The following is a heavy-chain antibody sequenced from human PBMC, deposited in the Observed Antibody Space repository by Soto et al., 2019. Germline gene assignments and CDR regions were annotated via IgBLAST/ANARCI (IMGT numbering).Heavy chain of an antibody. J-gene: IGHJ3*02. CDR3: ARGLYYYDSSGQDAFDI. Sequence: GGSLRLSCAASGFTFDDYGMSWVRQAPGKGLEWVSGINWNGGSTGYADSVKGRFTISRDNAKNSLYLQMNSLRAEDTALYYCARGLYYYDSSGQDAFDIWGQGTMVTVSS. CDR1: GFTFDDYG. D-gene: IGHD3-22*01. V-gene: IGHV3-20*04. CDR2: INWNGGST.